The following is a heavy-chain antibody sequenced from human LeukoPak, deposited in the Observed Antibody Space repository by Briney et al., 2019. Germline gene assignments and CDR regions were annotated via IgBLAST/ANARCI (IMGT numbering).Heavy chain of an antibody. V-gene: IGHV3-30*03. CDR2: ISYDGSNK. J-gene: IGHJ4*02. CDR1: GFTFSSYG. D-gene: IGHD6-19*01. CDR3: ARDPTNTSGRYAYFDY. Sequence: PGRSLRLSWAASGFTFSSYGMHWVRQAPGKVLGWVAVISYDGSNKYYADSFKGRVTITRDNSKSTVYLQMNSLRADDTAVYYCARDPTNTSGRYAYFDYWGQGTLVTVSS.